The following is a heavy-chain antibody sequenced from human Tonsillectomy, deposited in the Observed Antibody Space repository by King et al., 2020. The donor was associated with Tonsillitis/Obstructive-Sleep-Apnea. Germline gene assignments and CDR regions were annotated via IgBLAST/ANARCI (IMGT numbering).Heavy chain of an antibody. D-gene: IGHD3-3*01. Sequence: QLVQSGAEVKKPGASVKVSCKASGYTFSRYGISWVRQAPGQGLEWMGWISAYNGNTNYAQKLQGRVTMTTDTSTSTAYMELRSLRSDDTAVYYCASSTIFGVVIYYMDVWGKGTTVTVSS. CDR2: ISAYNGNT. CDR3: ASSTIFGVVIYYMDV. CDR1: GYTFSRYG. J-gene: IGHJ6*03. V-gene: IGHV1-18*01.